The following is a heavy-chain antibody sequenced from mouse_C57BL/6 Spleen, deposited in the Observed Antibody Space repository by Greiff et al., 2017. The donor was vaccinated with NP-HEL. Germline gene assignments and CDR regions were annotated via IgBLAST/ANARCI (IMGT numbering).Heavy chain of an antibody. D-gene: IGHD1-1*01. CDR1: GYTFTSYW. CDR2: IHPSDSDT. CDR3: AIPLYYYGSSYDYAMDY. J-gene: IGHJ4*01. V-gene: IGHV1-74*01. Sequence: QVQLQQPGAELVKPGASVKVSCKASGYTFTSYWMHWVKQRPGQGLEWIGRIHPSDSDTNYNQKFKGKATLTVDKSSSTAYMQLSSLTSEDSAVYYCAIPLYYYGSSYDYAMDYWGQGTSVTVSS.